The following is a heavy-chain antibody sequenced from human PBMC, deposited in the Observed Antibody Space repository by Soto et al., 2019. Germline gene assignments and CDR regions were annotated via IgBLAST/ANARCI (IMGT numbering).Heavy chain of an antibody. CDR1: GFTFSSYA. V-gene: IGHV3-30-3*01. D-gene: IGHD3-10*01. J-gene: IGHJ4*02. CDR3: ARGGMVRGVIITIDY. Sequence: GGSLRLSCAASGFTFSSYAMHWVRQAPGKGLEWVAVISYDGSNKYYADSVKGRFTISRDNSKNTLYLQMNSLRAEDTAVYYCARGGMVRGVIITIDYWGQGTLVTVSS. CDR2: ISYDGSNK.